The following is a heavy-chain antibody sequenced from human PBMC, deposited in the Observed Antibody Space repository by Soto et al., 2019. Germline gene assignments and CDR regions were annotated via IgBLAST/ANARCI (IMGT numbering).Heavy chain of an antibody. V-gene: IGHV1-69*02. CDR1: GDTFSFYS. J-gene: IGHJ4*02. CDR3: ARSYGWGYRALDY. Sequence: QVQLVQSGAEVRKPGSSVKVSCKASGDTFSFYSINWVRQAPGLGLEWMGRINPILSMSNYAQTFQGRVTMTPDQSTCPAYMELRGLRSEAPAIYYCARSYGWGYRALDYWGQGALVNVSS. CDR2: INPILSMS. D-gene: IGHD3-10*01.